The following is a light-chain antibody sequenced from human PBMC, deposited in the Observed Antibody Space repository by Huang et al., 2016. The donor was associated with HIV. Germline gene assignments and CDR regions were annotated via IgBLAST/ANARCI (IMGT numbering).Light chain of an antibody. CDR2: GAS. Sequence: EIVMTQSPATLSVSPGERATLSCRARQSVSSNLAWYQQKPGQAPRLLIYGASTRATGIPARFSGSGSGTEFTLTISSLQSEDFAVYYCQHYNNWPYTFGQGTKLEI. V-gene: IGKV3-15*01. J-gene: IGKJ2*01. CDR3: QHYNNWPYT. CDR1: QSVSSN.